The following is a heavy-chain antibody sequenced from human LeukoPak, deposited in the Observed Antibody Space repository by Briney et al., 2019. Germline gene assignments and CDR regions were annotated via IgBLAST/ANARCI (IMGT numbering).Heavy chain of an antibody. J-gene: IGHJ4*02. CDR2: IRYDGSAE. V-gene: IGHV3-30*02. D-gene: IGHD3-10*01. CDR3: VKGGGWFGELFVD. Sequence: PGGSLRLSCAASGFTFRNYAMHWVRQAPGKGLEWVSFIRYDGSAEYYRDSVKGRFTVSRDNSKNTLYLQMNRLRTADTAVYYCVKGGGWFGELFVDWGQGTLVTVSS. CDR1: GFTFRNYA.